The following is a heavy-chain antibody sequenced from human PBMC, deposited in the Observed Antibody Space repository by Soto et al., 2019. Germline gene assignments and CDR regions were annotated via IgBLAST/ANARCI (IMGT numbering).Heavy chain of an antibody. CDR1: GGSISSGGYS. Sequence: QLQLQESGSGLVKPSQTLSLTCAVSGGSISSGGYSWSWIRQPPGKGLEWSGYIYHSGSTYYNTSLKRRVTIAVDRSKNQFSLKLSYVTAADTDVYYCASVPGPWGQGTLVTVSS. J-gene: IGHJ4*02. D-gene: IGHD3-10*01. CDR2: IYHSGST. CDR3: ASVPGP. V-gene: IGHV4-30-2*01.